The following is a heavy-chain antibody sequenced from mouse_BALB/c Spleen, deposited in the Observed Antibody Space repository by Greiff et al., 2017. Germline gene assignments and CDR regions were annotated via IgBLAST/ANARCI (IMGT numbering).Heavy chain of an antibody. Sequence: EVQGVESGGGLVQPGGSRKLSCAASGFTFSDYGMAWVRQAPGKGPEWVAFISNLAYSIYYADTVTGRFTISRENAKNTLYLEMSSLRSEDTAMYYCARKGGTTVHAMDCWGQGTSVTVSS. J-gene: IGHJ4*01. CDR2: ISNLAYSI. CDR1: GFTFSDYG. D-gene: IGHD1-1*01. V-gene: IGHV5-15*02. CDR3: ARKGGTTVHAMDC.